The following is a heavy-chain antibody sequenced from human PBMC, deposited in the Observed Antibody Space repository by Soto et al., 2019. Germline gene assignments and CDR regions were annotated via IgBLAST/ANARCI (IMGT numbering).Heavy chain of an antibody. V-gene: IGHV3-23*01. CDR3: AKQRADYGSGSDTYYFDF. J-gene: IGHJ4*02. CDR1: GFTFSTYA. CDR2: LSDSGGTT. Sequence: EVQLLESGGGLVQPGGSLRLSCSTSGFTFSTYAMNWVRQAPGKGLEWVSGLSDSGGTTYYADSVRGRFTISRDNSKNTLFLQMNSLRAEDTALYYCAKQRADYGSGSDTYYFDFWGQGTLVTVSS. D-gene: IGHD3-10*01.